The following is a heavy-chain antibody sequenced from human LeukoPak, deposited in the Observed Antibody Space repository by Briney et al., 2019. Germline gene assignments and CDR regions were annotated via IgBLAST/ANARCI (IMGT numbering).Heavy chain of an antibody. Sequence: SQTLSLTCAVSGDSISSGGYSWSWIRQPPGKGLEWIGYIYHGGSAYYSPSLKSRANISVDKSKNQFSLKLSSVTAADTAVYYCARYFSGGQFKWFDPGGQGTLVTVSS. D-gene: IGHD1-26*01. CDR3: ARYFSGGQFKWFDP. V-gene: IGHV4-30-2*01. CDR2: IYHGGSA. CDR1: GDSISSGGYS. J-gene: IGHJ5*02.